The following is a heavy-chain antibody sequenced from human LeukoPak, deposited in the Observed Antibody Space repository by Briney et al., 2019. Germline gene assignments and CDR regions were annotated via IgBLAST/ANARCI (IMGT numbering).Heavy chain of an antibody. CDR2: MSYDGSNK. Sequence: GGSLRLSCAASGFTFSSYAMLWVRQAPGKGLEWVAVMSYDGSNKYYADSVKGRFTISRDNSKNTLYLQMNSLRAEDTAVYYCVRDRSAVRFYYFDYWDQGTLVTVSS. D-gene: IGHD4-17*01. J-gene: IGHJ4*02. CDR1: GFTFSSYA. V-gene: IGHV3-30-3*01. CDR3: VRDRSAVRFYYFDY.